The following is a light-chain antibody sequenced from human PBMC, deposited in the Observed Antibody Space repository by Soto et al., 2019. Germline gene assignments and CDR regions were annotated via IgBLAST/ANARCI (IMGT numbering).Light chain of an antibody. CDR3: SRYKSSSSTPGV. J-gene: IGLJ1*01. CDR1: SSDVGGYNY. CDR2: DVS. V-gene: IGLV2-14*01. Sequence: QSALTQPASVSGSPGQSITISCTGTSSDVGGYNYVSWYQQHPGKAPKLMIYDVSNRPSGVSNRFSGSKSGNTAALTISGRHPDDDDDDYCSRYKSSSSTPGVFGTGTKVTVL.